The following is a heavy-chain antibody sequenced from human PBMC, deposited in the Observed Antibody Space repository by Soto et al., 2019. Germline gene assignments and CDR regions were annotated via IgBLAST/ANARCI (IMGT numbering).Heavy chain of an antibody. CDR2: IIPIFGTA. V-gene: IGHV1-69*13. Sequence: SVKVSCKASGGTFSSYAISWVRQAPGQGLEWMGGIIPIFGTANYAQKFQGRVTITADESTSTAYMELSSLRSEDTAVYYCARDQGITIFGVATDDAFDIWGQGTMVTVSS. CDR3: ARDQGITIFGVATDDAFDI. D-gene: IGHD3-3*01. J-gene: IGHJ3*02. CDR1: GGTFSSYA.